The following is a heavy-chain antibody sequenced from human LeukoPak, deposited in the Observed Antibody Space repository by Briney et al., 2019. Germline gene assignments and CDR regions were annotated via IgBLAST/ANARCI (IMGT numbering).Heavy chain of an antibody. Sequence: NPSETLSLTCTVSGGSISSYYWSWIRQPPRKGLEWIGYIYTSGSTNYNPSLKSRVTISVDTSKNQFSLKPSSVTAADTAVYYCASGRVGATNWGQGTLVTVSS. CDR2: IYTSGST. CDR3: ASGRVGATN. V-gene: IGHV4-4*09. D-gene: IGHD1-26*01. J-gene: IGHJ4*02. CDR1: GGSISSYY.